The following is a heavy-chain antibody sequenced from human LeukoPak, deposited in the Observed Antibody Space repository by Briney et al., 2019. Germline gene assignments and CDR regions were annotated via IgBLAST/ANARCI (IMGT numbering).Heavy chain of an antibody. V-gene: IGHV3-23*01. CDR1: RFTFSSYA. Sequence: GGSLRLSCAASRFTFSSYAMSWVRQAPGKGLEWVSAISGSGGSTYYADSVKGRFTISRDNSKNTLYLQMNSLRAEDTAVYYCAKPKQTTVTTSYYFDYWGQGTLVTVSS. CDR3: AKPKQTTVTTSYYFDY. D-gene: IGHD4-17*01. CDR2: ISGSGGST. J-gene: IGHJ4*02.